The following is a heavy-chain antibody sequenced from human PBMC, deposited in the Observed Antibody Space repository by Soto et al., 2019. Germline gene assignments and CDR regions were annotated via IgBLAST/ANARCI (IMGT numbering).Heavy chain of an antibody. CDR2: IIPIFGTA. Sequence: QVQLVQSGAEVKKPGSSVKVSCKASGGTFSSYAISWVRQAPGQGLEWMGGIIPIFGTANYAQKFQGRVTITADESTSTAYMELSSLRSEDTAVDYCARDTYYYASSGYYFGGWGQGTLVTVSS. CDR1: GGTFSSYA. CDR3: ARDTYYYASSGYYFGG. J-gene: IGHJ4*02. D-gene: IGHD3-22*01. V-gene: IGHV1-69*01.